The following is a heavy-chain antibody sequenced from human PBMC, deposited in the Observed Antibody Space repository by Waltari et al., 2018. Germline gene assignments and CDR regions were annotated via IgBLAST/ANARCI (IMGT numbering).Heavy chain of an antibody. CDR2: IIPILGIA. CDR3: ARGVPQLSAHVNWFDP. CDR1: GGTFSSYA. J-gene: IGHJ5*02. Sequence: QVQLVQSGAEVKKPGSSVKVSCKASGGTFSSYAISWVRQAPGQGLEWMGGIIPILGIANYAQKCQGRVTITADKSTSTAYMELSSLRSEDTAVYYCARGVPQLSAHVNWFDPWGQGTLVTVSS. D-gene: IGHD5-18*01. V-gene: IGHV1-69*10.